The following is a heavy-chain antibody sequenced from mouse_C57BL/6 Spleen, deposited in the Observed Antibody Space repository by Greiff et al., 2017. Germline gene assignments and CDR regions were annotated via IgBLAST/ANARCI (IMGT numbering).Heavy chain of an antibody. V-gene: IGHV1-15*01. CDR3: TRGYDYDREDY. J-gene: IGHJ2*01. CDR1: GYTFTDYE. CDR2: IDPETGGT. Sequence: VLLVESGAELVRPGASVTLSCKASGYTFTDYEMHWVKQTPVHGLEWIGAIDPETGGTAYKQKFKGKAILTADKSSSTAYMERRSLTSEDAAVYYCTRGYDYDREDYWGQGTTLTVSS. D-gene: IGHD2-4*01.